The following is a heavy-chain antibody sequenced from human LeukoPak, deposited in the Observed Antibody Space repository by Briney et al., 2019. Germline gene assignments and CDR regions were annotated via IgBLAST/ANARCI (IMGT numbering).Heavy chain of an antibody. CDR1: GFTFDDYA. CDR2: ISWNSGSI. D-gene: IGHD4-17*01. V-gene: IGHV3-9*01. J-gene: IGHJ6*02. Sequence: PGGSLRLSCAASGFTFDDYAMHWVRQAPGKGLEWVSGISWNSGSIGYADSVKGRFTISRDDSKNTLYLQMNSLRAEDTAVFYCAKEERYGDHGIEGYYYYGMDVWGQGTTVTVSS. CDR3: AKEERYGDHGIEGYYYYGMDV.